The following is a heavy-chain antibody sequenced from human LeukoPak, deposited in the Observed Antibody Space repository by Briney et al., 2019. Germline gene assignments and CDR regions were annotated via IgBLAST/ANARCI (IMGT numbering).Heavy chain of an antibody. CDR3: ARDPCGGSSCHDAFDI. CDR1: GGTFGSYA. J-gene: IGHJ3*02. D-gene: IGHD2-15*01. CDR2: IIPIFGTA. Sequence: GASVKVSCKASGGTFGSYAISWVRQAPGQGLEWMGGIIPIFGTANYAQKFQGRVTITADESTSTAYMELRSLRSDDTAVYYCARDPCGGSSCHDAFDIWGQGTMVTVSS. V-gene: IGHV1-69*13.